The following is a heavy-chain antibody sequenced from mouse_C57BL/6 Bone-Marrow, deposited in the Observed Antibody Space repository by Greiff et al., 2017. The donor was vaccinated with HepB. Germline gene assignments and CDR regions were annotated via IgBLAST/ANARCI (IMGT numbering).Heavy chain of an antibody. V-gene: IGHV5-17*01. D-gene: IGHD2-4*01. CDR2: ISSGSSTI. Sequence: DVKLVESGGGLVKPGGSLKLSCAASGFTFSDYGMHWVRQAPEKGLEWVAYISSGSSTIYYADTVKGRYTISRDNAKNTLFLQMTSLRSEDTAMYYCARIYDYDVDYWCQGTPLTVSS. J-gene: IGHJ2*01. CDR3: ARIYDYDVDY. CDR1: GFTFSDYG.